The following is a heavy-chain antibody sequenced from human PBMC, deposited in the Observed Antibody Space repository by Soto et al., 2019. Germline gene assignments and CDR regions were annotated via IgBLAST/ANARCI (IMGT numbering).Heavy chain of an antibody. CDR3: ASDLSAPGRGSAVGYYYHYGMDV. V-gene: IGHV3-7*05. Sequence: EVQLVESGGGLVQPGGSLRLSCAASEFTFSSYWMNWVRQAPGKGLEWVANIKEDGSEKYYVDSVKGRFTISRDNAKNSLYLHMNSLSGEDTAVYYCASDLSAPGRGSAVGYYYHYGMDVWGQGTTVTVSS. CDR2: IKEDGSEK. D-gene: IGHD2-2*01. J-gene: IGHJ6*02. CDR1: EFTFSSYW.